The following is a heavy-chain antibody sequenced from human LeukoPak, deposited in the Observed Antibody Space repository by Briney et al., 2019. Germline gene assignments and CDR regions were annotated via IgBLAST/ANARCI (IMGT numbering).Heavy chain of an antibody. D-gene: IGHD3-3*01. CDR2: IKIGSAYT. V-gene: IGHV3-21*01. CDR3: ASRSSGYEGYYYYMDV. Sequence: GGSLRLSCAASGFTFSSYTMHWVRQVPGKGLEWVSSIKIGSAYTFYADSVMGRFTVSRDDAKNSLFLQMNSLRAEDTAVYYCASRSSGYEGYYYYMDVWGKGTTVTVSS. CDR1: GFTFSSYT. J-gene: IGHJ6*03.